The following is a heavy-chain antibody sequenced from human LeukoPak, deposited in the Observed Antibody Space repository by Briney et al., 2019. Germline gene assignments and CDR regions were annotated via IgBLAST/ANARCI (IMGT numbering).Heavy chain of an antibody. J-gene: IGHJ6*02. CDR1: GFTFNNAW. CDR3: AKELSGSSGYWEGMDV. D-gene: IGHD3-22*01. V-gene: IGHV3-21*04. Sequence: GGSLTLSCAASGFTFNNAWMNWVRQTPGKGLEWVSAISGSGSDIYYADSVKGRFTISRDNPKRSLYLQMNSLRAEDTAVYYCAKELSGSSGYWEGMDVWGQGTTVTVSS. CDR2: ISGSGSDI.